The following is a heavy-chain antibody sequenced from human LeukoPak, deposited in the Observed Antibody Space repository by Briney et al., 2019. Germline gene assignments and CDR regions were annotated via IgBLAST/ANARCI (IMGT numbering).Heavy chain of an antibody. V-gene: IGHV1-69*04. CDR3: ASLGHGFWGGYSPLTHGGWFDP. CDR2: IIPIFGIA. J-gene: IGHJ5*02. Sequence: ASVKVSCKTSGGTFSSYAISWVRQAPGQGLECMGRIIPIFGIANYAQKFQGRVTITADKSTRAAYMELSSLRSEDTAVYYCASLGHGFWGGYSPLTHGGWFDPWGQGTLVTVSS. CDR1: GGTFSSYA. D-gene: IGHD3-3*01.